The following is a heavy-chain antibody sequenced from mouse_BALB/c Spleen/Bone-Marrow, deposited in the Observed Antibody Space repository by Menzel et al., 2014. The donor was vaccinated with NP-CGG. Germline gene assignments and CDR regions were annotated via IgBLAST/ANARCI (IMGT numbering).Heavy chain of an antibody. V-gene: IGHV14-3*02. Sequence: RYGAELGRPGSSEKLSCTASGFNIKDTYMHWVKQRPEQGLEWIGRIDPANGNTKYDPKLQGKGTITADRSYNTAYLQLSSQTSEDTAVYYCASYYYGSYWMAYWAQGTLVSVSA. CDR2: IDPANGNT. J-gene: IGHJ3*01. CDR3: ASYYYGSYWMAY. D-gene: IGHD1-1*01. CDR1: GFNIKDTY.